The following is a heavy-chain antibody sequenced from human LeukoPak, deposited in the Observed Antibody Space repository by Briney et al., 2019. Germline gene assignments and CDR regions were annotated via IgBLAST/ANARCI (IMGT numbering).Heavy chain of an antibody. CDR2: VNYSGST. D-gene: IGHD3-22*01. CDR3: ATTGLYDSSGYYGNDY. J-gene: IGHJ4*02. CDR1: GASFGTYY. V-gene: IGHV4-34*01. Sequence: SETLSLTCAVYGASFGTYYWSWIRQPPGKGLEWIGDVNYSGSTNYNPSLKSRVTITVDTSKNQFSLKLNSVTAADTAVYYCATTGLYDSSGYYGNDYWGQGTLVTVSS.